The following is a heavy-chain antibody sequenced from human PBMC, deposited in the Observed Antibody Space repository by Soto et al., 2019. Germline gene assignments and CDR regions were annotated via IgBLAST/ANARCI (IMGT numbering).Heavy chain of an antibody. CDR2: MQPSSGRT. Sequence: QVQLVQSGAEVREPGASVKVSCKASGYSFTSLDINWVRQTTGQGLEWMGWMQPSSGRTGYAQKFQGRVTMTRATSINTAYMELSSLTSADTAFYYCARGVTAGVDYWGQGTLVTVSS. CDR3: ARGVTAGVDY. CDR1: GYSFTSLD. J-gene: IGHJ4*02. V-gene: IGHV1-8*01. D-gene: IGHD1-26*01.